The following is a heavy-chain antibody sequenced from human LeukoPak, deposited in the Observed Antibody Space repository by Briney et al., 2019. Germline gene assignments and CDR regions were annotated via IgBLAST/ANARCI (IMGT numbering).Heavy chain of an antibody. J-gene: IGHJ4*02. Sequence: PGGSLRLSCAASGFTFSSYSMNWVRQAPGKGREWVSSISSSSSYIYYADSVRGRFTISRDNPKNSLYLQMNSLRAEDTAVYYCARVRGFSTRDFDYWGQGTLVTVSS. CDR1: GFTFSSYS. CDR2: ISSSSSYI. D-gene: IGHD6-13*01. CDR3: ARVRGFSTRDFDY. V-gene: IGHV3-21*01.